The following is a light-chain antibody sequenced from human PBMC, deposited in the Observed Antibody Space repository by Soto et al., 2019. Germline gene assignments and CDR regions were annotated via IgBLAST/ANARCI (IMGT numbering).Light chain of an antibody. CDR3: QQSYDTPWT. Sequence: DIQMTQSPSSLSASVGDRVTITCRASQSISTYLNWYQQKPGKAPKLLIYAGSSLQSGVPSRFSGSGSGTDFTLTISSLQPEDFATYCCQQSYDTPWTFGQGTKLEI. CDR2: AGS. V-gene: IGKV1-39*01. CDR1: QSISTY. J-gene: IGKJ2*02.